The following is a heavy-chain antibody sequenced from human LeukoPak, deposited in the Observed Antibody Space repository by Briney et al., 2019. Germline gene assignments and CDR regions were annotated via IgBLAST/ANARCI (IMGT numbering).Heavy chain of an antibody. D-gene: IGHD3-22*01. J-gene: IGHJ4*02. CDR1: GLTFSSYS. CDR3: ARHVVAVGFDY. CDR2: ITSSSSYI. Sequence: GGSLRLSCAASGLTFSSYSMNWVRQAPGKGLEWVSSITSSSSYIYYADSVKGRFTISRDNAKNSLCLQMNSLRAEDTVVYYCARHVVAVGFDYWGQGTLVTVSS. V-gene: IGHV3-21*01.